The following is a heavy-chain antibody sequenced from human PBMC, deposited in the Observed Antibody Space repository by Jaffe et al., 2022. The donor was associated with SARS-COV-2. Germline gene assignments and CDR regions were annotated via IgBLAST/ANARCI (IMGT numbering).Heavy chain of an antibody. D-gene: IGHD6-19*01. J-gene: IGHJ2*01. Sequence: QVQLQESGPGLVKPSQTLSLTCTVSGGSISSGGYYWSWIRQHPGKGLEWIGYIYYSGSTYYNPSLKSRVTISVDTSKNQFSLKLSSVTAADTAVYYCARSEAESSSGWSSYWYFDLWGRGTLVTVSS. CDR3: ARSEAESSSGWSSYWYFDL. V-gene: IGHV4-31*03. CDR1: GGSISSGGYY. CDR2: IYYSGST.